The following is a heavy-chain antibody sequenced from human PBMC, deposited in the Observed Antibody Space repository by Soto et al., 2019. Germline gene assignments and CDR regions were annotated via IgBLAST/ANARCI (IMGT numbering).Heavy chain of an antibody. J-gene: IGHJ4*02. Sequence: ASVKVSCKAAGYTFTSYAMHWVRQAPGQRLEWMGWINAGNGNTKYSQKFQGRVTITRDTSASTAYMELSSLRSEDTAVYYCARDFTGSYLGLDYWGQGTLVTVSS. V-gene: IGHV1-3*01. CDR2: INAGNGNT. CDR3: ARDFTGSYLGLDY. CDR1: GYTFTSYA. D-gene: IGHD1-26*01.